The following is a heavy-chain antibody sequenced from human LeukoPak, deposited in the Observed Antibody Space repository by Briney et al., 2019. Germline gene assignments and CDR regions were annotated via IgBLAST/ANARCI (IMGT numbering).Heavy chain of an antibody. Sequence: GGSLRLSCAASGFTFSSYSMNWVRQAPGKGLVWVSSISTSSSYIYYSDSVKRRFTISRDNAKNPLYLQMHSLRAEDTAVYYCAKGRRAPLVGTITKSWIDYWGQGTLVTVSS. CDR1: GFTFSSYS. CDR3: AKGRRAPLVGTITKSWIDY. J-gene: IGHJ4*02. D-gene: IGHD1-7*01. CDR2: ISTSSSYI. V-gene: IGHV3-21*04.